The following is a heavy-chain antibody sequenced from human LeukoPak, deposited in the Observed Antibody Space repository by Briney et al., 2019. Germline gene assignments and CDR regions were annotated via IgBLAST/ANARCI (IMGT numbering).Heavy chain of an antibody. D-gene: IGHD3-22*01. Sequence: PSETLSLTCTVSGGSISSGDYYWSWIRQPPGKGLEWIGYIYYSGSTYYSPSLKSRVTISVDTSKNQFSLKLSSVTAADTAVYYCARVGYDSSGYGHDAFDIWGQGTMVTVSS. J-gene: IGHJ3*02. CDR2: IYYSGST. V-gene: IGHV4-30-4*01. CDR3: ARVGYDSSGYGHDAFDI. CDR1: GGSISSGDYY.